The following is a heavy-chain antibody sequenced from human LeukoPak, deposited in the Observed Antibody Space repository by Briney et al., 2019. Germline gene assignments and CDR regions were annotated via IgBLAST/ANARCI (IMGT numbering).Heavy chain of an antibody. J-gene: IGHJ4*02. D-gene: IGHD3-3*01. CDR3: ARVRFGVVFDY. Sequence: PGGSLRLSCAASGFTFSSHHMHWVRQAPGKGLEWVAAITDSSTNMYYADSVRGRFTISRDNAKNSLYLQMNSLRAEDTAVYYCARVRFGVVFDYWGQGTLVTVSS. V-gene: IGHV3-21*01. CDR1: GFTFSSHH. CDR2: ITDSSTNM.